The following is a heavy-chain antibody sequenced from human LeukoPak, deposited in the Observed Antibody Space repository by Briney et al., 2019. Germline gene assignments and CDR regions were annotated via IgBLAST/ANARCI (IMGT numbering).Heavy chain of an antibody. V-gene: IGHV3-30*04. CDR2: ISYDGSNK. CDR3: ARARPEGYFDY. J-gene: IGHJ4*02. CDR1: GFTFSSYA. Sequence: PGRSLRLSCAASGFTFSSYAMHWVRQAPGEGLEWVAVISYDGSNKYYADSVKGRFTISRDNSKNTLYLQMNSLRAEDTAVYYCARARPEGYFDYWGQGTLVTVSS.